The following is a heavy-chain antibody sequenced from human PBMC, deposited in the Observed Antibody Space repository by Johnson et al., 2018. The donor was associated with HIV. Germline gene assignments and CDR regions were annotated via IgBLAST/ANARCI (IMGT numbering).Heavy chain of an antibody. J-gene: IGHJ3*02. Sequence: VQLVESGGGLVQPGRSLRLSCAASGFTFDDYAIHWVRQAPGKGLEWVSGISWNGGTIGYADSVKGRFTISRDNAKNTLYLQMNSLRAEDTAVYYCARDLLSRAFDIWGQGTMVTVSS. V-gene: IGHV3-9*01. CDR1: GFTFDDYA. CDR2: ISWNGGTI. CDR3: ARDLLSRAFDI.